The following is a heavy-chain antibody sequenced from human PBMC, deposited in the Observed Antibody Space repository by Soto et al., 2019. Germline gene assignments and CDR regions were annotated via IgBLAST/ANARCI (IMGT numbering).Heavy chain of an antibody. CDR1: GFTFSYYW. CDR3: ARGRSSGWDYYFDY. CDR2: IRSDST. Sequence: EVQLVESGGGLVQPGGSLRLSCAASGFTFSYYWMHWVRQAPGKGLVWVARIRSDSTAYADSVKGRFTISRDNAKSTLYLQMNSLRAEDTAVYYCARGRSSGWDYYFDYWGPGTLVTVSS. V-gene: IGHV3-74*01. J-gene: IGHJ4*02. D-gene: IGHD6-19*01.